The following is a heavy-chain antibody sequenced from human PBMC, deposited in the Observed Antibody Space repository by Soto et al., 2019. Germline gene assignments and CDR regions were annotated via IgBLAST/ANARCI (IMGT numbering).Heavy chain of an antibody. D-gene: IGHD3-10*01. J-gene: IGHJ6*02. V-gene: IGHV3-30*18. CDR3: AKEATMVRFNYYYGMDV. CDR2: ISYDGSNK. Sequence: PGGYLRLSCAASGFTFSSYGMHWVRQAPGKGLEWVAVISYDGSNKYYADSVKGRFTISRDSSKNTLYLQMNSLRAEDTAVYYCAKEATMVRFNYYYGMDVWGQGTTLTVSS. CDR1: GFTFSSYG.